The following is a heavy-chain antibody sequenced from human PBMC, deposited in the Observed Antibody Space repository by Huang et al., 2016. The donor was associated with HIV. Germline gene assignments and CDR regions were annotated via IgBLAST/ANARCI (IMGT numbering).Heavy chain of an antibody. J-gene: IGHJ6*01. CDR2: IVPSVSIT. CDR3: KREGEGWFGKPARSIEF. CDR1: RGSFSDYA. Sequence: QVALVQSETEVKMPGSSVKVSCKVSRGSFSDYAFSWVRQAPGKGLEYMGGIVPSVSITNYIDKVRSRIPISAEKATKSVSVKVQNRSTDDKDVEYCKREGEGWFGKPARSIEFWGQG. D-gene: IGHD3-10*01. V-gene: IGHV1-69*10.